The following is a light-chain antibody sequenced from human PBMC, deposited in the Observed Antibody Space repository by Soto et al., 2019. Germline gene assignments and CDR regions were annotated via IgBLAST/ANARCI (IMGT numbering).Light chain of an antibody. CDR3: QQYASSPIT. CDR2: VAS. Sequence: EIVFAQAPGTLSLSPGERATLSRRASQSVSSSYLAWYQQKPGQAPRLLIFVASNRATDIPDRFSGSGSGTDFTLTISRLEPEDFAVYYCQQYASSPITFGQGTRLEI. CDR1: QSVSSSY. J-gene: IGKJ5*01. V-gene: IGKV3-20*01.